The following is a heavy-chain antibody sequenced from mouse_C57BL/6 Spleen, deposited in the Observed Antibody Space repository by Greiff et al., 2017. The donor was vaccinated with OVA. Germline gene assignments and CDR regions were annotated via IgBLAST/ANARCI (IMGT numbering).Heavy chain of an antibody. CDR1: GFTFSSYA. V-gene: IGHV5-4*03. J-gene: IGHJ3*01. CDR2: ISDGGSYT. CDR3: ARGGNWDDLFAY. D-gene: IGHD4-1*01. Sequence: EVMLVESGGGLVKPGGSLKLSCAASGFTFSSYAMSWVRQTPEKRLEWVATISDGGSYTYYPDNVKGRFTISRDNAKNNLYLQMSHLKSEDTAMYYCARGGNWDDLFAYWGQGTLVTVSA.